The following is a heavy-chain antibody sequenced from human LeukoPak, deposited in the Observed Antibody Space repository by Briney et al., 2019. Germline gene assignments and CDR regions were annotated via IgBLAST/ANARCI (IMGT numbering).Heavy chain of an antibody. CDR3: ATGGGPFDY. Sequence: SETLSLTCSVSGGSISLWQWNWIRQVAGKGLEWVGRLHASGGPKYNPSLKSRVTMSLDTSKNQFFLKVSSVTAADTAVYFCATGGGPFDYWGQGILVTVSS. CDR2: LHASGGP. CDR1: GGSISLWQ. D-gene: IGHD3-16*01. J-gene: IGHJ4*02. V-gene: IGHV4-4*07.